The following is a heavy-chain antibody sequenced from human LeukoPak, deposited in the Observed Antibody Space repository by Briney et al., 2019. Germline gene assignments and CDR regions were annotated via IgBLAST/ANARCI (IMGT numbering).Heavy chain of an antibody. CDR3: ARDVSSGYGGYYLDY. D-gene: IGHD3-22*01. V-gene: IGHV3-21*01. CDR2: ISSSSSYI. J-gene: IGHJ4*02. CDR1: GFTFSSYS. Sequence: GGSLRLSCAASGFTFSSYSMNWVRQAPGKGLEWVSSISSSSSYIYYADSVKGRFTISRDNSKNTLYLQMNSLRAEDTAVYYCARDVSSGYGGYYLDYWGQGTLVTVSS.